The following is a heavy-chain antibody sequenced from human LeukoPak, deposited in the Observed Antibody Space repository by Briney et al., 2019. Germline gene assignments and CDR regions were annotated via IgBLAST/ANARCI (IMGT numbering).Heavy chain of an antibody. Sequence: GESLKISCKGSGYTFTSYDINWVRQATGQGLEWMGWMNPNSGNTGYAQKFQGRVTMTRNTSISTAYMELSSLRSEDTAVYYCARSLDGYGSSWYIDWFDPWGQGTLVTVSS. D-gene: IGHD6-13*01. J-gene: IGHJ5*02. CDR1: GYTFTSYD. CDR3: ARSLDGYGSSWYIDWFDP. V-gene: IGHV1-8*01. CDR2: MNPNSGNT.